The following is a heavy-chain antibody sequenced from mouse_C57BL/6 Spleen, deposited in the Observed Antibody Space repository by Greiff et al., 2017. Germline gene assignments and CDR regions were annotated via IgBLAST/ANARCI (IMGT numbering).Heavy chain of an antibody. D-gene: IGHD1-1*01. CDR3: APRGYGSNPFDY. CDR2: IDPSDSYT. J-gene: IGHJ2*01. V-gene: IGHV1-50*01. Sequence: QVQLQQPGAELVKPGASVKLSCKASGYTFTSYWMQWVKQRPGQGLEWIGEIDPSDSYTNYNQKFKGKATLTVDTSSSPAYMQLISLTSEYSAVYYCAPRGYGSNPFDYWGQGTTLTVSS. CDR1: GYTFTSYW.